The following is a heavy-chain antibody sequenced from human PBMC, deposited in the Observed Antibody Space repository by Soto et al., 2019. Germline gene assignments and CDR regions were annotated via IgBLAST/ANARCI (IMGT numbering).Heavy chain of an antibody. V-gene: IGHV3-66*04. D-gene: IGHD5-18*01. CDR1: GVTVSSNY. CDR3: ARHGYNYGGGYFDY. J-gene: IGHJ4*02. Sequence: EVQLVESGGGLVQPGGSLRLSCAASGVTVSSNYMSWVRQGPGMGLEWVSVIYSGGSTYYADSVKGRFTISRDNSKNTLYLQMNSLRSEDTAVYYCARHGYNYGGGYFDYWGQGTLVTVSS. CDR2: IYSGGST.